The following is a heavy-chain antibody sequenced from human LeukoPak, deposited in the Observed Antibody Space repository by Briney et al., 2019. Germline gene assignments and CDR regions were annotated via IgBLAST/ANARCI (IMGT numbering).Heavy chain of an antibody. CDR3: ARDLGGDVETALEIDY. J-gene: IGHJ4*02. CDR1: GGTLNSYA. CDR2: IIPIFVKA. V-gene: IGHV1-69*13. D-gene: IGHD5-18*01. Sequence: SVKVSCKASGGTLNSYAISWMRQAPGQGLEWMGSIIPIFVKADYAQKFQDRVTISADESTSTVYMELRRLRSDDTAIYYCARDLGGDVETALEIDYWGQGTLVTVSS.